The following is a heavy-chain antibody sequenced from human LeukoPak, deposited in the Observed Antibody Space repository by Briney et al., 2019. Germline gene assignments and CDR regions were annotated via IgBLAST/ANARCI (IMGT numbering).Heavy chain of an antibody. Sequence: PGGSLRLSCAAAGFTFSSYAITWVRQAPGKGLEWVSAVSSNGAKTYYADSVKGRFTISRDNYKNMVFLQMNSLRAEDTAVYYCASTDSSWYPYYYYYGMDVWGQGTTVTVSS. CDR1: GFTFSSYA. D-gene: IGHD6-13*01. CDR2: VSSNGAKT. J-gene: IGHJ6*02. V-gene: IGHV3-23*01. CDR3: ASTDSSWYPYYYYYGMDV.